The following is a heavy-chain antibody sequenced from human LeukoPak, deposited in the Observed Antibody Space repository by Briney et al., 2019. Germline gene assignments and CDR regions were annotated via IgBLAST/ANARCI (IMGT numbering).Heavy chain of an antibody. J-gene: IGHJ4*02. Sequence: GASVKVSCKASGYTFTSYGISWVRQAPGQGLEWMGWIDTNTGNPTYVQGFTGRFVFSLDTSVSTAYLQISSLKAEDTAVYYCVYGGKWLPFDYWGQGTLVTVSS. CDR1: GYTFTSYG. V-gene: IGHV7-4-1*02. D-gene: IGHD3-22*01. CDR3: VYGGKWLPFDY. CDR2: IDTNTGNP.